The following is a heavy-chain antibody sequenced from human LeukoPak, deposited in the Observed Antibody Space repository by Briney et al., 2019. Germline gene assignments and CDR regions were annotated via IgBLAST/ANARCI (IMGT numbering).Heavy chain of an antibody. CDR2: IYYSGST. J-gene: IGHJ4*02. CDR3: AREKRLYSSGSHFDY. CDR1: GGSISSYY. V-gene: IGHV4-59*12. Sequence: PSETLSLTCTVSGGSISSYYWSWIRQPPGKGLEWIGYIYYSGSTNYNPSLKSRVTISVDTSKNQFSLKLSSVTAADTAVYYCAREKRLYSSGSHFDYWGQGTLVTVSS. D-gene: IGHD3-10*01.